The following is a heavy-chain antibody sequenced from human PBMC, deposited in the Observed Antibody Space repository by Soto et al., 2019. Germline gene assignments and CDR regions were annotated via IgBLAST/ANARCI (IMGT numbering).Heavy chain of an antibody. CDR3: ARDGYSYGRVDY. J-gene: IGHJ4*02. CDR1: GYTFTSYA. Sequence: ASVKVSCKASGYTFTSYAMHWVRQAPGQRLEWMGWINAGNGNTKYSQKFQGRVTITRDTSASTAYMELSSLRSEDTAVYYCARDGYSYGRVDYWGQGTLVTVSS. CDR2: INAGNGNT. V-gene: IGHV1-3*01. D-gene: IGHD5-18*01.